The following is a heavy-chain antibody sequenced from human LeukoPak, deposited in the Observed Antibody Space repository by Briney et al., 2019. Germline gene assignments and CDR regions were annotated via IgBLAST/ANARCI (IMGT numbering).Heavy chain of an antibody. V-gene: IGHV4-4*02. CDR3: ASGGLVSRYLEY. D-gene: IGHD3-3*01. J-gene: IGHJ4*02. CDR1: GGSISSSTW. Sequence: SETLSLTCAVSGGSISSSTWWTWVRQPPGKGLEWIGEIFHSGSTNYNPSLKSRVKMSVDTSKSDFSLQLTSVTAADTAVYFCASGGLVSRYLEYWRQGTLVTVSS. CDR2: IFHSGST.